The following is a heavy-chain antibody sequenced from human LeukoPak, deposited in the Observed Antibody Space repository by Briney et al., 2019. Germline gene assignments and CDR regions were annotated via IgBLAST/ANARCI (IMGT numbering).Heavy chain of an antibody. D-gene: IGHD3-3*01. CDR1: GYSFTSYH. Sequence: ASVKVSCEASGYSFTSYHMHWVRQAPGQGLEWMGIINSSGGTTTYAQKFQGRVTMTRDTSTYTVYMDLSSLRSEYTAVYYCARVVKGGYDFWSGPYYFDYWGQRTLVTVSS. CDR3: ARVVKGGYDFWSGPYYFDY. CDR2: INSSGGTT. J-gene: IGHJ4*02. V-gene: IGHV1-46*01.